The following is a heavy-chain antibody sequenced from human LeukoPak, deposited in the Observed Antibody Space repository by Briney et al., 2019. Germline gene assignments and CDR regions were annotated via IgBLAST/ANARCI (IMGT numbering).Heavy chain of an antibody. D-gene: IGHD2-2*02. J-gene: IGHJ5*02. CDR3: TGGPAAIEVENWFGP. V-gene: IGHV3-11*04. CDR2: ISSSRSTI. Sequence: PGGSLRLSCAPSGFTFSDYYMSWLRQAPGEGLGRVSYISSSRSTIYYADSVKGRFTISRDNAKNQLYLQMNSLRAEDTAVYYCTGGPAAIEVENWFGPWGQGTLVTVSS. CDR1: GFTFSDYY.